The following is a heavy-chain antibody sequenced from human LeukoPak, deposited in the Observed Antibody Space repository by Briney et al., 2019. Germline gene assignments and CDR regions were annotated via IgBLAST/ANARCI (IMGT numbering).Heavy chain of an antibody. V-gene: IGHV1-69*04. CDR3: ARDHQAYDILTGYFSYYYYGMDV. Sequence: SVKVSCKAPGGTFSSYAISWVRQAPGQGLEWMGRIIPILGIANYAQKFQGRVTITADKSTSTAYMELSSLRSEDTAVYYCARDHQAYDILTGYFSYYYYGMDVWGQGTTVTVSS. D-gene: IGHD3-9*01. CDR2: IIPILGIA. J-gene: IGHJ6*02. CDR1: GGTFSSYA.